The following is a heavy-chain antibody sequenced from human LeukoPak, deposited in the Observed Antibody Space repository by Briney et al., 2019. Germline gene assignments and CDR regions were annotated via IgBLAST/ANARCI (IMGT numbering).Heavy chain of an antibody. J-gene: IGHJ5*02. D-gene: IGHD6-13*01. CDR1: GGSFSGYY. Sequence: PSETLSLTCAVYGGSFSGYYWSWIRQPPGKGLEWIGEINHSGSTNYNPSLKSRVTISVDTSKNQFPLKLSSVTAADTAVCYCARSERGIAATPPPNWFDPWGQGTLVTVSS. CDR2: INHSGST. V-gene: IGHV4-34*01. CDR3: ARSERGIAATPPPNWFDP.